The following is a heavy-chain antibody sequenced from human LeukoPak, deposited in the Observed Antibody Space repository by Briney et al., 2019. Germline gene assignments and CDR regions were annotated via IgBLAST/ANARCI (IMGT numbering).Heavy chain of an antibody. CDR2: INPKSGGT. V-gene: IGHV1-2*02. CDR3: ARGPGLTAILNWFDP. J-gene: IGHJ5*02. CDR1: GYTFSGYY. D-gene: IGHD1-14*01. Sequence: ASVKLSCKASGYTFSGYYMHWVRQAPGQGLEWMGWINPKSGGTNYAQKFQGRVTMTRDTSISTVYMELSRLRSDDTAVYNCARGPGLTAILNWFDPWGQGTLVTVSS.